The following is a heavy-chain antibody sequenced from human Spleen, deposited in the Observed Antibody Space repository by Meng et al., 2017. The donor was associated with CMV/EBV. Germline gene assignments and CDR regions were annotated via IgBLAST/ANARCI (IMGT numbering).Heavy chain of an antibody. CDR2: SRNKANRYTT. CDR1: GFIFSDHY. J-gene: IGHJ4*02. V-gene: IGHV3-72*01. CDR3: VRGYNSFDS. Sequence: GESLKISCAASGFIFSDHYLDWVRQTPGKGLEWVGRSRNKANRYTTEYAVSVKGRFTVSRDESKNSLYLQMNSLKTEDTAVYYCVRGYNSFDSWGQGTLVTVSS. D-gene: IGHD1-1*01.